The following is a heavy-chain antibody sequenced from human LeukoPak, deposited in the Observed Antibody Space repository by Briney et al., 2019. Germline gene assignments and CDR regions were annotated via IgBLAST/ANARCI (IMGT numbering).Heavy chain of an antibody. CDR2: IYYSGST. Sequence: SETLSLTCTVSGGSNSSYYWSWIRQPPGKGLEWIGYIYYSGSTNYNPSLKSRVTISVDTSKNQFSLKLSSVTAADTAVYYCARLVAGTYMDVWGQGTTVTVSS. D-gene: IGHD6-19*01. CDR3: ARLVAGTYMDV. CDR1: GGSNSSYY. V-gene: IGHV4-59*08. J-gene: IGHJ6*02.